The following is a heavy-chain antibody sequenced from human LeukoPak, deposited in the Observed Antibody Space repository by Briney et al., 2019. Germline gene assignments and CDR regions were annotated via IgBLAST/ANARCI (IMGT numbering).Heavy chain of an antibody. D-gene: IGHD6-13*01. CDR3: ARDSAAAGPLGGYYFDY. CDR1: GGSISSGSYY. J-gene: IGHJ4*02. Sequence: SETLSLTCTVSGGSISSGSYYWSWIRQPAGKGLEWIGRIYTSGSTNYNPPLKSRVTISVDTSKNQFSLKLSSVTAADTAVYYCARDSAAAGPLGGYYFDYWGQGTLVTVSS. V-gene: IGHV4-61*02. CDR2: IYTSGST.